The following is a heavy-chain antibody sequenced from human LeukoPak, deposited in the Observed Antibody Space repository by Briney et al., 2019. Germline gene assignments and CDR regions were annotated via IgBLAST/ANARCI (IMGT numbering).Heavy chain of an antibody. V-gene: IGHV1-2*02. CDR3: AREYCSSTSCYSWFDP. D-gene: IGHD2-2*01. CDR2: INPNSGGT. Sequence: VASVKVSCKASGYTFTGYYMHWVRQAPGQGLEWMGWINPNSGGTNYAQKFQGRVTMTRDTSISTAYMELSRLRSDDTAAYYCAREYCSSTSCYSWFDPWGQGTLVTVSS. J-gene: IGHJ5*02. CDR1: GYTFTGYY.